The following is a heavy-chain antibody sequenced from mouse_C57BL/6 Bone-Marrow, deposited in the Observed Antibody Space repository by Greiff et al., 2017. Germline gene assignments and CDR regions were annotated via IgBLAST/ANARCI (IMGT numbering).Heavy chain of an antibody. CDR3: ARDYGISYDWYFDV. D-gene: IGHD1-1*01. CDR1: GYTFTSYW. V-gene: IGHV1-69*01. Sequence: VQLQQPGAELVMPGASVKLSCKASGYTFTSYWMHWVKQRPGQGLEWIGEIDPSDSYTNYNQKFKGKSTLTVDKSSSTAYMQLSSLTSEDSAVXSCARDYGISYDWYFDVWGTGTTVTVSS. CDR2: IDPSDSYT. J-gene: IGHJ1*03.